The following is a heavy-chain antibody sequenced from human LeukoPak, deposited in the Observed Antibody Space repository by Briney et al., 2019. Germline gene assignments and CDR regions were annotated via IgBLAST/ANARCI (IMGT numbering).Heavy chain of an antibody. CDR1: GGTFSSYT. CDR2: IITILGIA. Sequence: SVKVSCKASGGTFSSYTISWVRQAPGQGLEWMGRIITILGIANYAQKFQGRVTITTDGSTSTAYMELSSLRSEDTAVYYCARDCWPYYYYMDVWGKGTTVTVSS. CDR3: ARDCWPYYYYMDV. J-gene: IGHJ6*03. V-gene: IGHV1-69*16.